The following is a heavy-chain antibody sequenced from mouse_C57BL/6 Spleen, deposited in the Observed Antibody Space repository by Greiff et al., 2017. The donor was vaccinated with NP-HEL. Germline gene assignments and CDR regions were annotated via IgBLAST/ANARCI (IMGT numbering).Heavy chain of an antibody. V-gene: IGHV5-9-1*02. CDR1: GFTFSSYA. J-gene: IGHJ2*01. D-gene: IGHD2-4*01. CDR3: TRGYDYEGGGYFDY. Sequence: DVMLVESGEGLVKPGGSLKLSCAASGFTFSSYAMSWVRQTPEKRLEWVAYISSGGDYIYSADTVKGRFTISRDNARNTLYLQMSSLKSEDTAMYYCTRGYDYEGGGYFDYWGQGTTLTVSS. CDR2: ISSGGDYI.